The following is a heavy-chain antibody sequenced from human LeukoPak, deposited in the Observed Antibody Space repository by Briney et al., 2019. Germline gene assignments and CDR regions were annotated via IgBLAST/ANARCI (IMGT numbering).Heavy chain of an antibody. D-gene: IGHD3-10*01. CDR3: ARDPSGRGYYYYYMDV. Sequence: ASVKVSCKASGGTFSSYAISWVRQAPGQGLEWMGGIIPVFGTSNYAQKFQGRVTITADESTSTAYMELSSLRSEDTAVYYCARDPSGRGYYYYYMDVWGKGTTVTVSS. CDR2: IIPVFGTS. CDR1: GGTFSSYA. J-gene: IGHJ6*03. V-gene: IGHV1-69*13.